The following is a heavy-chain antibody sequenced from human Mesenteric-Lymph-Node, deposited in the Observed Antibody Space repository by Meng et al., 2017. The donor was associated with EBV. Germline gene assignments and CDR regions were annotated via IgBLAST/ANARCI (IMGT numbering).Heavy chain of an antibody. D-gene: IGHD2-8*02. CDR3: ARTSVAVLYVGLDY. CDR1: GGSISSSNW. Sequence: VPLRGAGPGLVKPSGTLSLTGAVSGGSISSSNWWSWVRQPPGKGLEWIGEIYHTGNTNYNPSLKSRVTISVDKSKNQFSLNLTSVTAADTAVYYCARTSVAVLYVGLDYWGQGTLVTVSS. CDR2: IYHTGNT. V-gene: IGHV4-4*02. J-gene: IGHJ4*02.